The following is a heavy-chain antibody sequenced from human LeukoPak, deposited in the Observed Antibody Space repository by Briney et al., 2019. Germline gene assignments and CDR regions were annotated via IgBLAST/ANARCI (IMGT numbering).Heavy chain of an antibody. Sequence: SETLSLTCAVYGGSFSGYYWSWIRQPPGKGLEWIGEINHSGSTNYNPSLKSRVTISVDTSKNQFSLRLSSVTAADTAVFYCVKFKRRPRTYSYDYEFWGQGTLVTVSP. CDR1: GGSFSGYY. V-gene: IGHV4-34*01. CDR3: VKFKRRPRTYSYDYEF. CDR2: INHSGST. D-gene: IGHD5-18*01. J-gene: IGHJ4*02.